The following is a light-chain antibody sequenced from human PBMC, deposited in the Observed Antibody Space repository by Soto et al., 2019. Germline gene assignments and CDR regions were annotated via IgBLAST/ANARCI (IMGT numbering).Light chain of an antibody. V-gene: IGKV1-33*01. J-gene: IGKJ1*01. CDR1: QSISRY. CDR2: SAS. CDR3: QQYADLPIT. Sequence: DIQMTQSPSSLSASVGDRVTVTCRAGQSISRYLNWYQQRPGKAPKLLIYSASSLQTGVPSRFSGSGSGTHFTFTIGSLQPEDVAIYYCQQYADLPITFGQGTKVDIK.